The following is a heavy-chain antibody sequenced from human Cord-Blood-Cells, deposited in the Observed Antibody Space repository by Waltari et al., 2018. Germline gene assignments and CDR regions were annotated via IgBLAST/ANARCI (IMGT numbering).Heavy chain of an antibody. Sequence: QVQLQQWGAGLLKPSETLSLTCAVYGGSFSGYYWRWIRQPPGKGLEWIGEINHSGSTNYNPSLKSRVTISVDTSKNQFSLKLSSVTAADTAVYYCARELDTAMVTLDAFDIWGQGTMVTVSS. V-gene: IGHV4-34*01. D-gene: IGHD5-18*01. J-gene: IGHJ3*02. CDR3: ARELDTAMVTLDAFDI. CDR1: GGSFSGYY. CDR2: INHSGST.